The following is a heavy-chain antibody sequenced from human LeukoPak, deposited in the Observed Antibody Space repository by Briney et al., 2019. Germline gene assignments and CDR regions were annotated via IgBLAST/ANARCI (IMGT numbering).Heavy chain of an antibody. CDR2: ISWNSVSI. D-gene: IGHD3-22*01. Sequence: GRSLRLSCAASGFAFDDYAMHWVRQAPGKGLEWVSGISWNSVSIGYADSVKGRFTISRDNAKNSLYLQMNSLRAEDTALYYCAKDISYYDSSSYYGVDYWGQGTLVTVSS. J-gene: IGHJ4*02. CDR3: AKDISYYDSSSYYGVDY. V-gene: IGHV3-9*01. CDR1: GFAFDDYA.